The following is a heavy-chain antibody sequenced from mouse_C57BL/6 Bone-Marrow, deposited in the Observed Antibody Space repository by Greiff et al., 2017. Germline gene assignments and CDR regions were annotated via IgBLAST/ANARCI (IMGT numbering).Heavy chain of an antibody. J-gene: IGHJ2*01. Sequence: VQLQQPGAELVKPGASVKLSCKASGYTFTSYWMHWVKQRPGQGLEWIGMIHPNSGSTNYNEKFKSKATLTVDKSSSTAYMQLSSLTSEDSAVYDCAYYYGSSPYYFDYWGQGTTLTVSS. V-gene: IGHV1-64*01. CDR2: IHPNSGST. CDR1: GYTFTSYW. CDR3: AYYYGSSPYYFDY. D-gene: IGHD1-1*01.